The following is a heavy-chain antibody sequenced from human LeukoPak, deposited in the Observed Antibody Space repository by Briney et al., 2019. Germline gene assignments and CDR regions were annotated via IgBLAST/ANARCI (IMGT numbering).Heavy chain of an antibody. CDR2: SYYRSKWYN. Sequence: SQTLSLTCAISGDSVSNNSDAWNWIRQSPSRGLEWLGRSYYRSKWYNDYAVSVKSRITINPDTSKNQFSLQLNSVTLEDTAVYYCVRQFTSSWFDYWGQGTLVTVSS. J-gene: IGHJ4*02. V-gene: IGHV6-1*01. D-gene: IGHD6-13*01. CDR1: GDSVSNNSDA. CDR3: VRQFTSSWFDY.